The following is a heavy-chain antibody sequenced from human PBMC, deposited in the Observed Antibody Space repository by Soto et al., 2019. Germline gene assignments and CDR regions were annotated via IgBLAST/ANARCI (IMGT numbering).Heavy chain of an antibody. CDR1: GFTFSSYG. CDR3: ARGADYGDYVFFTY. CDR2: IWYDGSNK. V-gene: IGHV3-33*01. Sequence: GGSLRLSCAASGFTFSSYGMHWVRQAPGKGLEWVAVIWYDGSNKYYADSVKGRFTISRDNSKNTLYLQMNSLRAEDTAVYYCARGADYGDYVFFTYWGQGTLVTVSS. D-gene: IGHD4-17*01. J-gene: IGHJ4*02.